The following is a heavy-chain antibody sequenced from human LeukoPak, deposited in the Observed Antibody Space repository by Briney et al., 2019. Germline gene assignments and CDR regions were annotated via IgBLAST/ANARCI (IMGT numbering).Heavy chain of an antibody. D-gene: IGHD6-19*01. V-gene: IGHV3-30*02. Sequence: GGSLRLSCVASGFTFSSYGMHWVRQAPGKGLEWVAFIRYDGSNKYYADSVKGRFTISRDNSKNTLYLQMNSLRAEDTAVYYCAKEGDGYSSGWYTHWGQGTLVTVSA. J-gene: IGHJ4*02. CDR3: AKEGDGYSSGWYTH. CDR2: IRYDGSNK. CDR1: GFTFSSYG.